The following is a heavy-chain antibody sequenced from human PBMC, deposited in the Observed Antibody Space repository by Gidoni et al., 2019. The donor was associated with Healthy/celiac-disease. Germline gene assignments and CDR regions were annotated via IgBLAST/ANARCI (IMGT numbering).Heavy chain of an antibody. Sequence: QVQLVESGGGVVQPGRSLRLSCAASGFTFSSYGMHWVRHAPGKGLEWVAVLSYDGSNKYYADSVKGRFTISRDNSKNTLYLQMNSLRAEDTAVYYCAKDGRFLRPYYFDYWGQGTLVTVSS. CDR1: GFTFSSYG. V-gene: IGHV3-30*18. CDR2: LSYDGSNK. CDR3: AKDGRFLRPYYFDY. D-gene: IGHD3-3*01. J-gene: IGHJ4*02.